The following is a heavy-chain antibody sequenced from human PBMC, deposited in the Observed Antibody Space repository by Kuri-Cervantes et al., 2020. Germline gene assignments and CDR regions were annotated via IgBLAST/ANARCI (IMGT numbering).Heavy chain of an antibody. CDR2: IKRDGSEK. D-gene: IGHD1-26*01. V-gene: IGHV3-7*01. CDR3: ARGIGVGAPSYDAFDI. Sequence: GGSLRLSCAASGFIFDLYWMGWVRQTPGKGLEWVANIKRDGSEKNYMESVRGRFTISKDNARRSLNLQMNSLRAEDTAVYFCARGIGVGAPSYDAFDIWGRGTMVTVSS. CDR1: GFIFDLYW. J-gene: IGHJ3*02.